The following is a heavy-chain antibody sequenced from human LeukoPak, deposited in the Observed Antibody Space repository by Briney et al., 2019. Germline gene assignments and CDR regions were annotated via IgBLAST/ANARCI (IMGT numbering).Heavy chain of an antibody. CDR2: INHSGST. D-gene: IGHD5-12*01. Sequence: SETLSLTCAVYGGSFSGYYWSWIRQPPGKGLEWIGEINHSGSTNYNPSPKSRVTISVDTSKNQFSLKLSSVTAADTAVYYCARGPRGYSGRNLFDIWGQGTMVTVSS. CDR3: ARGPRGYSGRNLFDI. J-gene: IGHJ3*02. CDR1: GGSFSGYY. V-gene: IGHV4-34*01.